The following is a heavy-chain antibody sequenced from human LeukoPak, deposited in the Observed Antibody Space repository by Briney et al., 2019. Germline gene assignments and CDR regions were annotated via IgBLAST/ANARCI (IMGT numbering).Heavy chain of an antibody. CDR3: ARAGQGYCTSTSCYLSLDF. D-gene: IGHD2-2*01. V-gene: IGHV4-4*02. CDR1: GGSISSSNW. Sequence: SGTLSLTCAVSGGSISSSNWWSWVRQPPGKGLEWIGQIYHSGSTNYNPSLKSRVAMSIDKSKNQFSLNVNSVTAADTAVYYCARAGQGYCTSTSCYLSLDFWGQGTLVTVSS. J-gene: IGHJ4*02. CDR2: IYHSGST.